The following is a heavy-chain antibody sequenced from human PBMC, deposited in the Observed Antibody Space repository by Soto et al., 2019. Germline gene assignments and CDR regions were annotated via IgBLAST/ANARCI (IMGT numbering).Heavy chain of an antibody. CDR1: GYVFTSFW. CDR2: TYPDDSGT. D-gene: IGHD5-12*01. J-gene: IGHJ4*02. CDR3: ASPRGYSFSPFDF. V-gene: IGHV5-51*01. Sequence: RGESLKISCQGSGYVFTSFWIAWVRQKPGKGLEWMGLTYPDDSGTRYSPSFQGQVTISADKSISTAYLQWSSLKASDTAIYYCASPRGYSFSPFDFWGQGTVVTVSS.